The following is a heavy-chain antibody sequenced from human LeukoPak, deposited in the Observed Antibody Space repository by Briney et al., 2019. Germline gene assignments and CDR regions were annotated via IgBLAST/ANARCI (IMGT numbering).Heavy chain of an antibody. CDR1: GYTFTGYY. Sequence: GASVKVSCKASGYTFTGYYMHWVRQAPGQGLEWMGWINPNSGDTNYAQKFQGRVTMTRDTSIGTAYMELSRLRSDDTAVYYCARVAEMATITEGFDYWGQGTLVTVSS. CDR2: INPNSGDT. J-gene: IGHJ4*02. V-gene: IGHV1-2*02. CDR3: ARVAEMATITEGFDY. D-gene: IGHD5-24*01.